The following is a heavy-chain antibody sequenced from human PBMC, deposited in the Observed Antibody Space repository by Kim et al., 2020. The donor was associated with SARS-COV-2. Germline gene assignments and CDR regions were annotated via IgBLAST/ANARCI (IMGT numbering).Heavy chain of an antibody. D-gene: IGHD5-18*01. CDR1: GGSISSSSYY. CDR2: IYYSGST. J-gene: IGHJ4*02. CDR3: ARLQHRVSSYDES. Sequence: SETLSLTCTVSGGSISSSSYYWGWIRQPPGKGLEWIGSIYYSGSTYYNPSLKSRVTISVDTSKNQFSLKLSSVTAADTAVYYCARLQHRVSSYDESWGQGTLVTVSS. V-gene: IGHV4-39*01.